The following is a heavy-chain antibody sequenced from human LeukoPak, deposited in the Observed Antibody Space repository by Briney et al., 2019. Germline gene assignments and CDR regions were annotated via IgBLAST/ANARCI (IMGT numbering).Heavy chain of an antibody. Sequence: GESLKISCKGSGYIFTSYWIGWVRQMPGKGLEWMGIIYPGDSDTRYSPSFQGQVTISADKSISTAYLQWSSLKASDTAMYYCARLGRYCSSTSCYARGGHTGYWGQGTLVTVSS. CDR1: GYIFTSYW. V-gene: IGHV5-51*01. J-gene: IGHJ4*02. D-gene: IGHD2-2*01. CDR2: IYPGDSDT. CDR3: ARLGRYCSSTSCYARGGHTGY.